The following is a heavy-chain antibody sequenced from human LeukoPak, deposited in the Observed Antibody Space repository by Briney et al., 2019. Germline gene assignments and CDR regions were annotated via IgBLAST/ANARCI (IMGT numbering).Heavy chain of an antibody. CDR2: ISGSGGNT. CDR1: GFTFSSYG. Sequence: PGGSLRLSCAASGFTFSSYGMSWVRQAPGKGLEWVSTISGSGGNTHYADSVKGRFTMSRDNSKNTLYLQMNSLRAEDTAVYYCAKGGYGLNWFDPWGQGTLVTVSS. CDR3: AKGGYGLNWFDP. J-gene: IGHJ5*02. D-gene: IGHD5-18*01. V-gene: IGHV3-23*01.